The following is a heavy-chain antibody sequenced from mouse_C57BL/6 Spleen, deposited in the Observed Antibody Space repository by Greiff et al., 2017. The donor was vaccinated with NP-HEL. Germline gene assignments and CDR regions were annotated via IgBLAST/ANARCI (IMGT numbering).Heavy chain of an antibody. CDR3: AGGLLRLDY. CDR2: ISSCSSTI. CDR1: GFTFSDYG. V-gene: IGHV5-17*01. D-gene: IGHD1-1*01. Sequence: EVKLVESGGGLVKPGGSLKLSCAASGFTFSDYGMHWVRQAPEKGLEWVAYISSCSSTIYYADTVKGRFTISRDNAKNTLFLQMTSLRSEDTSMYYCAGGLLRLDYWGQGTTLTVSS. J-gene: IGHJ2*01.